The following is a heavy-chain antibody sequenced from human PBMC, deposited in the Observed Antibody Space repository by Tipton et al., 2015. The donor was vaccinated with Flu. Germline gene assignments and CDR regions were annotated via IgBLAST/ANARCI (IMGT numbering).Heavy chain of an antibody. D-gene: IGHD3-10*01. V-gene: IGHV4-38-2*01. CDR3: ARSTYYYGSGSSDY. CDR2: IHRTGTS. CDR1: GDAVASDYY. Sequence: GLVKPSETLSLTCSVSGDAVASDYYWGWVRQSPGKGLEWIGNIHRTGTSYYNPSLKSRVAMSVDRSKNQFSQRLSSVTAADTAVYYCARSTYYYGSGSSDYWGQGTLVTVSS. J-gene: IGHJ4*02.